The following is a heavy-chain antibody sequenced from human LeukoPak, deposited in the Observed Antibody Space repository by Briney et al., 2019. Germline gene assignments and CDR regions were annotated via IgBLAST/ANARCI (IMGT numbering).Heavy chain of an antibody. V-gene: IGHV4-59*08. CDR1: GCTISSYC. CDR2: IDYSGRT. Sequence: PSETQSLTCTASGCTISSYCWSWVRQPPGKGLEWIGYIDYSGRTKYNPSLKSRVTMSLGTSRNQFSLQLTSVTAADTAVYYCASDKSGFQHPYFWGLGTLVTVSS. D-gene: IGHD3-22*01. CDR3: ASDKSGFQHPYF. J-gene: IGHJ4*02.